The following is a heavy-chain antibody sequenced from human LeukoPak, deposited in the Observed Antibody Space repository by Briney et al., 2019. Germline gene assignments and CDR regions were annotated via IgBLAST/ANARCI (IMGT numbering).Heavy chain of an antibody. CDR2: ISAASTI. Sequence: PGGSLRLSCAASGFTFSSYEMNWVRQAPGKGLEWVSYISAASTIYYADSVKGRFTISRDNSKNTLYLQMNSLRAEDTAVYYCAKDRDGDGWDYYYYMDVWGKGTTVSISS. CDR3: AKDRDGDGWDYYYYMDV. J-gene: IGHJ6*03. D-gene: IGHD5-24*01. V-gene: IGHV3-48*03. CDR1: GFTFSSYE.